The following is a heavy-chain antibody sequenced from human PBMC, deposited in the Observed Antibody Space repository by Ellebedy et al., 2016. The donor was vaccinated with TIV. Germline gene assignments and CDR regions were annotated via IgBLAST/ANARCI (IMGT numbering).Heavy chain of an antibody. D-gene: IGHD3-10*01. J-gene: IGHJ5*02. CDR3: ARSHWLGDLGSYYKGVAYDP. V-gene: IGHV1-18*04. CDR1: GYTFTSYG. Sequence: AASVKVSCKTSGYTFTSYGINWVRQAPGQGLEWMGWISAYNGNTNYAQKVQGRVTMTTDTSTSTAYMELRSLRSDDTAVYYCARSHWLGDLGSYYKGVAYDPWGQGTLVTVSS. CDR2: ISAYNGNT.